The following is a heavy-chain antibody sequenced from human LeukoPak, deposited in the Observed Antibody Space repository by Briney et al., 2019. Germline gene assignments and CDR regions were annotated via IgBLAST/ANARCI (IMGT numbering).Heavy chain of an antibody. CDR1: GDSVSSNSAA. CDR3: ARAASPYYYGSGSYYSRFDY. J-gene: IGHJ4*02. D-gene: IGHD3-10*01. Sequence: SQTLSLTCDISGDSVSSNSAARNWIRQSPSRGLEWLGRTYYRSKWYTDYAVSVKSRISINPDTSQNQFSLQLNSVTPEDTAVYYCARAASPYYYGSGSYYSRFDYWGQGTLVTVSS. V-gene: IGHV6-1*01. CDR2: TYYRSKWYT.